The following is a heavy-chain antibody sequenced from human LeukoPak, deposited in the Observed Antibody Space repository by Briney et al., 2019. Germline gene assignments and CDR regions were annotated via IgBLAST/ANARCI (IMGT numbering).Heavy chain of an antibody. D-gene: IGHD3-10*01. CDR2: IWYDGSNK. V-gene: IGHV3-33*01. J-gene: IGHJ3*02. CDR1: GFTFSSYG. CDR3: ARDRLMVRGVVDAFDI. Sequence: GGSLRLSCAASGFTFSSYGMHWVRQAPGKGLEWVAVIWYDGSNKYYADSVKGRFTISRDNSKNTLYLQMNSLRAEDTAVYYCARDRLMVRGVVDAFDIWGQGTMVTVSS.